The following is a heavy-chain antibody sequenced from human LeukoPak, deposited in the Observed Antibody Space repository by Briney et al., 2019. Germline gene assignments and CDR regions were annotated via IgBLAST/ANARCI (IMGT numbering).Heavy chain of an antibody. D-gene: IGHD4-11*01. CDR1: GYSISSGYY. CDR3: AREESNYSDNWFDP. V-gene: IGHV4-38-2*02. CDR2: IYHSGST. J-gene: IGHJ5*02. Sequence: SETLSLTCTVSGYSISSGYYWGWIRQPPGKGLEWIGSIYHSGSTYYNPSLKSRVTISVDTSKNQFSLKLSSVTAADTAVYYCAREESNYSDNWFDPWGQGTLVTVSS.